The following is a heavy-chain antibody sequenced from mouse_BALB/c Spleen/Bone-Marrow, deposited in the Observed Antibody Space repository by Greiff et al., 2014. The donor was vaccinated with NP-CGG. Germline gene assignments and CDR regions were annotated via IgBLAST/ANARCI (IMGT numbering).Heavy chain of an antibody. Sequence: VQLQQSGPELVRPGVSVKISCKGSGYTFTDYAMHWVKQSHAKSLEWIGVISTYSGNTNYNQKFKGKATMTVDKSSSTAYMELARLTSEDAAIYYCARGIYYYSTWFAYWGQGTLVTVSA. CDR3: ARGIYYYSTWFAY. CDR2: ISTYSGNT. D-gene: IGHD2-4*01. V-gene: IGHV1-67*01. J-gene: IGHJ3*01. CDR1: GYTFTDYA.